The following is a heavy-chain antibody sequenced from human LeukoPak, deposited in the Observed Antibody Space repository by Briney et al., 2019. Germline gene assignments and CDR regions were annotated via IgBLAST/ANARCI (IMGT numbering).Heavy chain of an antibody. CDR3: AKRLIGGPEYFQH. Sequence: GGSLRLSCAAPGFTFSSYAMSWVRQAPGKGLEWVSAISGSGGSTYYADSVKGRFTISRDNSKNTLYLQMNSLRAEDTAVYYCAKRLIGGPEYFQHWGQGTLVTVSS. D-gene: IGHD4-23*01. CDR2: ISGSGGST. V-gene: IGHV3-23*01. CDR1: GFTFSSYA. J-gene: IGHJ1*01.